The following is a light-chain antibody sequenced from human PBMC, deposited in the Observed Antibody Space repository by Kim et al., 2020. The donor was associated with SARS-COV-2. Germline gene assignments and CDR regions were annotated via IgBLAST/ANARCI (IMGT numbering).Light chain of an antibody. CDR1: HTVLYSFNNKNY. V-gene: IGKV4-1*01. CDR2: WAS. J-gene: IGKJ1*01. CDR3: QQYYSIAT. Sequence: ATINCRSSHTVLYSFNNKNYLAWYQQKPGQPPKLLIYWASTRESGVPDRFSGSGSGTDFTLTISSLQAEDVAVYYCQQYYSIATFGQGTKVDIK.